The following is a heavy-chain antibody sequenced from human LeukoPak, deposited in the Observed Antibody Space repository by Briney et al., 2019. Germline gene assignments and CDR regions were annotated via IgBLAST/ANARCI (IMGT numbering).Heavy chain of an antibody. V-gene: IGHV4-34*01. Sequence: SETLSLTCAVYGVSFSGYYWSWIRQPPGKGLEWIGEINPSGSTNYNPSLKSRVTISVDTSKNQFSLKLSSVTAADTAVYYCARLRLGLDHWGQGTLVTVSS. J-gene: IGHJ5*02. D-gene: IGHD1-26*01. CDR1: GVSFSGYY. CDR2: INPSGST. CDR3: ARLRLGLDH.